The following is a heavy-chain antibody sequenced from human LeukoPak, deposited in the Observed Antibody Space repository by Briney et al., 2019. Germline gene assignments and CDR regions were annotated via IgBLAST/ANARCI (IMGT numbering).Heavy chain of an antibody. J-gene: IGHJ6*03. CDR1: GFTFSDYY. V-gene: IGHV3-7*01. CDR2: INQDGSEK. D-gene: IGHD3-10*01. CDR3: CYYYYMDV. Sequence: PGGSLRLSCAASGFTFSDYYMNWIRQAPGKWLEWVANINQDGSEKYYVDSVKGRFTISRDNAENSVYLQMNRLYYCARDHGFSCYYYYMDVWGKGTTVTVSS.